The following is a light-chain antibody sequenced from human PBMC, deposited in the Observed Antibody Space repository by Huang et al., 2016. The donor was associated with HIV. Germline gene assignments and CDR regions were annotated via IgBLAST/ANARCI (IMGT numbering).Light chain of an antibody. Sequence: EIVLTQSPGTLSLSPGERATLSCSASQSGSSSYLAWYQQKPGQAPRLLNYGASSRATGIPDRFSGSGSGTDFTLTISRLEPEDFAVYYCQQYGSSPYTFGQGTKLEIK. V-gene: IGKV3-20*01. CDR1: QSGSSSY. J-gene: IGKJ2*01. CDR2: GAS. CDR3: QQYGSSPYT.